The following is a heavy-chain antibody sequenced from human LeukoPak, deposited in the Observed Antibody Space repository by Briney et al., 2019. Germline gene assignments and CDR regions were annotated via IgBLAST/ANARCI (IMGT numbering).Heavy chain of an antibody. D-gene: IGHD2-15*01. V-gene: IGHV4-59*01. Sequence: PSETLSLTCAVYGGSFSGYYWSWIRQPPGKGLEWIGYIYYSGSTNYNPSLKSRVTISVDTSKNQFSLKLSSVTAADTAVYYCARARNWWELNWFDPWGQGTLVTVSS. CDR2: IYYSGST. J-gene: IGHJ5*02. CDR1: GGSFSGYY. CDR3: ARARNWWELNWFDP.